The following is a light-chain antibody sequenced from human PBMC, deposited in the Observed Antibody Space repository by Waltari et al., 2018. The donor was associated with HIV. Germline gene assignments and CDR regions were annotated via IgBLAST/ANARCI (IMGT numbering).Light chain of an antibody. CDR3: SSYGDNIRVL. CDR2: EVT. V-gene: IGLV2-8*01. J-gene: IGLJ2*01. CDR1: SSDIGAYDS. Sequence: QSALTQPPSASGSLGQSVTISCTGSSSDIGAYDSVSWFQQHPHSAPKLLLYEVTKRPSGVPDRFSDSRSGDTAFLSVSGLQPDDSAAYFCSSYGDNIRVLFGGGTNLTVL.